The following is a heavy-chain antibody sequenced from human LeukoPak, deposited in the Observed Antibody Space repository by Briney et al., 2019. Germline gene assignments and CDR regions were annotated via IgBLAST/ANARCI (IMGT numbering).Heavy chain of an antibody. J-gene: IGHJ4*02. CDR2: FYYSGST. Sequence: SQTLSLTCTVSGGSISSGDYYWSWIRQPPGKGLEWIGYFYYSGSTYYNPSLKSRVTISVDTSKNQFSLKLSSVTAADTAVYYCARTEVMDSSGYYYGSFDYWGQGTLVTVSS. CDR3: ARTEVMDSSGYYYGSFDY. CDR1: GGSISSGDYY. D-gene: IGHD3-22*01. V-gene: IGHV4-30-4*08.